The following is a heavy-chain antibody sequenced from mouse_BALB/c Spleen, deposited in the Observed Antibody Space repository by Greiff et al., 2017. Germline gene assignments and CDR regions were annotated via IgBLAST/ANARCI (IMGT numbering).Heavy chain of an antibody. V-gene: IGHV5-6-4*01. Sequence: EVKVEESGGGLVKPGGSLKLSCAASGFTFSSYTMSWVRQTPEKRLEWVATISSGGSYTYYPDSVKGRFTISRDNAKNTLYLQMSSLKSEDTAMYYCTGYDLDYWGQGTTLTVSS. D-gene: IGHD2-2*01. J-gene: IGHJ2*01. CDR3: TGYDLDY. CDR2: ISSGGSYT. CDR1: GFTFSSYT.